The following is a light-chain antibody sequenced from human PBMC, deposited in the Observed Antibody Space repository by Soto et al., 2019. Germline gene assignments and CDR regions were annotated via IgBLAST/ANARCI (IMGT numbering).Light chain of an antibody. CDR3: QQFDSLPPYT. Sequence: DIQLTQSPPSLSASEGDRVTITCQASHDIKNYLNWYQQKPGKAPKLLIYDASNLETGVPSRFSGSGAGTDFTFTIGSLQPEDVATYYCQQFDSLPPYTFGHGTKVQIK. V-gene: IGKV1-33*01. J-gene: IGKJ2*01. CDR2: DAS. CDR1: HDIKNY.